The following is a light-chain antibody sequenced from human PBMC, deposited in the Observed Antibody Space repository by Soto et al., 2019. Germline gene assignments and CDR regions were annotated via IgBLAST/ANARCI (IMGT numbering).Light chain of an antibody. CDR3: QQSYSTIWT. J-gene: IGKJ1*01. CDR1: QSISSY. Sequence: DIPMTQSPSSLSASVGDRVTITCRASQSISSYLNWYQQKPGKAPKLLIYAASSLQSGVTSRFSGSGSGTEFTLTISSLQPEDFATYYCQQSYSTIWTFGQGTKVEIK. V-gene: IGKV1-39*01. CDR2: AAS.